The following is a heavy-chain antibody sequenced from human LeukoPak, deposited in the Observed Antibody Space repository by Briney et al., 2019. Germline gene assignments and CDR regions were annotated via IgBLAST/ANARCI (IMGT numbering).Heavy chain of an antibody. CDR2: FDPEDGET. V-gene: IGHV1-24*01. J-gene: IGHJ5*02. CDR3: ARGTAAAGIYRYQGIVGSWFDP. CDR1: GYTLTELS. D-gene: IGHD6-13*01. Sequence: ASVKVSCKVSGYTLTELSMHWVRQAPGKGREWRGGFDPEDGETIYAQKFQGRVTMPEDTSTDTAYMELSSLRSEDTAVYYCARGTAAAGIYRYQGIVGSWFDPWGQGTLVAVYS.